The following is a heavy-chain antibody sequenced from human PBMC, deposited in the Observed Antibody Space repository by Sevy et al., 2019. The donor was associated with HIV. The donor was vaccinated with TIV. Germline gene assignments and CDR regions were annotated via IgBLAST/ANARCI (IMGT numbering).Heavy chain of an antibody. V-gene: IGHV3-23*01. J-gene: IGHJ3*02. Sequence: GGSLRLSCAASRFTFTNYAMTWVRQAPGKGLDWVSTISIYGGSTYYADSVKGRFTISRDNSKNTLYLQMNSLRAEDTAVYYCARGLYSSGWTDAFDIWGQGTMVTV. CDR1: RFTFTNYA. CDR2: ISIYGGST. CDR3: ARGLYSSGWTDAFDI. D-gene: IGHD6-19*01.